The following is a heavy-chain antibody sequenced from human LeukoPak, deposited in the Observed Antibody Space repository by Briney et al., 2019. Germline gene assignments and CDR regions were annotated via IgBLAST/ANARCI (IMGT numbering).Heavy chain of an antibody. Sequence: GASLKLSCKASGYTFTAYYMHWVRQPPGQGLEWMGWINPNSGGTNYAQKFQGRVTMTRDTSISTAYMELSRLRSDDTAVYYCAREFGIVATTRRFDYWGQGTLVTVSS. D-gene: IGHD5-12*01. V-gene: IGHV1-2*02. CDR2: INPNSGGT. CDR3: AREFGIVATTRRFDY. CDR1: GYTFTAYY. J-gene: IGHJ4*02.